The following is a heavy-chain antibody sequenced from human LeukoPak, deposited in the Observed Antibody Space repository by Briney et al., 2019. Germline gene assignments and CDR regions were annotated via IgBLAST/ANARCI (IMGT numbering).Heavy chain of an antibody. Sequence: EASVKVSCKASRHTFSRYAIIWVRQAPGQGLEWIGGILPNFGNTHYAQKFQGRVTITTDDSTRTAYMELITHSSEHTAVFYCARRARYYYEPHMDGWGKGTSATVPS. V-gene: IGHV1-69*05. CDR2: ILPNFGNT. CDR1: RHTFSRYA. J-gene: IGHJ6*03. CDR3: ARRARYYYEPHMDG.